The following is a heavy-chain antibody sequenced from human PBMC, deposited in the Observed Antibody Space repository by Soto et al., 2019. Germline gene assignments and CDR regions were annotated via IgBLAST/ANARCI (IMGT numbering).Heavy chain of an antibody. Sequence: SETLSLTCTVSGGSISSDYWSWIRQPAGKGLEYIGRIYSGGMTDYNPSLQSRGTMSIDTSKNQFSLNLSSVTAADSAVYYCGRTAPGSGWSNDYWGQGTLVTVSS. D-gene: IGHD6-19*01. J-gene: IGHJ4*02. CDR3: GRTAPGSGWSNDY. CDR2: IYSGGMT. V-gene: IGHV4-4*07. CDR1: GGSISSDY.